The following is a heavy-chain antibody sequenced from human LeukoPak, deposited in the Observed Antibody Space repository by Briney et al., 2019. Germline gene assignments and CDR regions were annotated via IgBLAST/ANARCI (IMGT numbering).Heavy chain of an antibody. J-gene: IGHJ6*02. CDR1: GGSFSGYY. CDR3: ARGYRTLVRYYYGMDV. V-gene: IGHV4-34*01. D-gene: IGHD1-14*01. Sequence: SETLSLTCAVYGGSFSGYYWSWIRQPPGKGLKWIGEINHSGSTNYNPSLKSRVTISVDTSKNQFSLKLSSVTAADTAVYYCARGYRTLVRYYYGMDVWGQGTTVTVSS. CDR2: INHSGST.